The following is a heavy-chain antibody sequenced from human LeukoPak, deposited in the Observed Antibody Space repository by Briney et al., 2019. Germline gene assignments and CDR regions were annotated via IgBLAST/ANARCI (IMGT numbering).Heavy chain of an antibody. CDR3: ARGGLRGYSYGYGRAFDI. CDR1: GFTVSSNY. D-gene: IGHD5-18*01. Sequence: GGSLRLSCAASGFTVSSNYMSWVRQAPGKGLEWDSVIYSGGSTYYADSVKGRFTISRDNSKNTLYLQMNSLRAEDTAVYYCARGGLRGYSYGYGRAFDIWGQGTMVTVSS. V-gene: IGHV3-66*02. J-gene: IGHJ3*02. CDR2: IYSGGST.